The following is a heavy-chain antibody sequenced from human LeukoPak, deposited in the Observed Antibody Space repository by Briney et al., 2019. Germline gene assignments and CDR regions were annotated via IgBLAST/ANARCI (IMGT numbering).Heavy chain of an antibody. V-gene: IGHV4-38-2*02. D-gene: IGHD2-21*01. J-gene: IGHJ5*02. CDR2: IYHSGTT. CDR3: VRARLGSLGDWFDP. CDR1: DYSISSGYF. Sequence: SETLSLTCTVSDYSISSGYFWGWIRQPPGKGLEWIGSIYHSGTTYYNPSLKSRVTISVDRSKNQFSLKLSSVTAADTAVYYCVRARLGSLGDWFDPWGQGTLVTVSS.